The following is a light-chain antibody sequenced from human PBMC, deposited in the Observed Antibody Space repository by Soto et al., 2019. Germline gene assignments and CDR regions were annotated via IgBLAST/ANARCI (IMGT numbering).Light chain of an antibody. V-gene: IGKV3-15*01. J-gene: IGKJ1*01. CDR3: QQHNNWPPWT. CDR2: GAS. CDR1: KSVSSY. Sequence: EIVMTQSPATLSVSPGERATLSCRASKSVSSYLAWYQQKPGQAPRLLMYGASTIATGFPDRFSGSGSGTEFTLTISSLQSEDFAVYYCQQHNNWPPWTFGQGTKVEIK.